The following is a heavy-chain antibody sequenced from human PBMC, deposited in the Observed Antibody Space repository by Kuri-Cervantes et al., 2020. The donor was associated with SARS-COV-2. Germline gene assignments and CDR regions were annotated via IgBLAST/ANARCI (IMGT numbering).Heavy chain of an antibody. CDR3: ARHNRHYDFWSGYSSPYNWFDP. V-gene: IGHV3-7*01. CDR1: GFTFSSYW. CDR2: IKQDGSEK. D-gene: IGHD3-3*01. J-gene: IGHJ5*02. Sequence: GESLKISCAASGFTFSSYWTSWVRQAPGKGLEWVANIKQDGSEKYYVDSVKGRFTISRDNAKNSLYLQMNSLRAEDTAVYYCARHNRHYDFWSGYSSPYNWFDPWGQGTLVIVSS.